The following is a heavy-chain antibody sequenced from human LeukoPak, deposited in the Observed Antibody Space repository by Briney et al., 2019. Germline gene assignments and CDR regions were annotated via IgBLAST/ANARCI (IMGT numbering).Heavy chain of an antibody. Sequence: GGSLRLSCAASGFTVSSNYMSWVRQAPGKGLEWVSVIYSGGSTYFADSVKGRFTISRDNSKNTLYLQMNSLRAEDTAVYYCARVDYGDYGFDYWGQGTLVTVSS. CDR1: GFTVSSNY. J-gene: IGHJ4*02. D-gene: IGHD4-17*01. CDR3: ARVDYGDYGFDY. V-gene: IGHV3-66*01. CDR2: IYSGGST.